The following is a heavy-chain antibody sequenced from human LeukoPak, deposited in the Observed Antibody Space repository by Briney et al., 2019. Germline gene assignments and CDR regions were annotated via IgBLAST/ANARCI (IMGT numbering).Heavy chain of an antibody. V-gene: IGHV3-23*01. CDR2: ISGSGGST. CDR1: GFTFSTYA. J-gene: IGHJ5*02. Sequence: PGGSLRLSCAASGFTFSTYAMSWVRQAPGKGLERVSGISGSGGSTYYADSVKGRFTISRDNSKNTLYLQMNSLRAEDTAVYYCTGSDYDLNWFDPWGQGTLVTVSS. CDR3: TGSDYDLNWFDP. D-gene: IGHD5-12*01.